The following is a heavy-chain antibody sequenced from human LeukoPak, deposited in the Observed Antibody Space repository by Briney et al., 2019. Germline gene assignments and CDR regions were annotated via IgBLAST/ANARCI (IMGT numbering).Heavy chain of an antibody. CDR3: ARDGHAYGRGSPHY. CDR1: GFTFSDYY. J-gene: IGHJ4*02. D-gene: IGHD3-10*01. V-gene: IGHV3-11*01. Sequence: GGSLRLSCAASGFTFSDYYMSWIRQAPGKGLEWVSYISSSGSTKYYAGSVKGRFTISRDIAKNSYLQMNSLRAEDTAVYYCARDGHAYGRGSPHYWGQGTLVTVSS. CDR2: ISSSGSTK.